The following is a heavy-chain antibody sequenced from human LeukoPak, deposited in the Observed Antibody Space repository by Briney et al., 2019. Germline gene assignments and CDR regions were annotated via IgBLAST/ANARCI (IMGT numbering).Heavy chain of an antibody. CDR3: AKEGATSIYFDY. CDR1: GFTLDDYT. CDR2: ISWDDTGT. V-gene: IGHV3-43*01. Sequence: PGGSLRLSCAASGFTLDDYTMHWVRQPPGKGLEWVSLISWDDTGTYYADSVKGRFTISRDNSKNSLYLQTNSLRTGDTALYFCAKEGATSIYFDYWGQGTLVTVSS. J-gene: IGHJ4*02. D-gene: IGHD3-16*01.